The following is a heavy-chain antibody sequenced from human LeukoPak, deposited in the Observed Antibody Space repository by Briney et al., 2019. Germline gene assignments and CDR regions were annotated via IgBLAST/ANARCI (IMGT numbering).Heavy chain of an antibody. J-gene: IGHJ4*02. CDR2: ISSSSSYI. CDR1: GFTFSSYS. V-gene: IGHV3-21*01. CDR3: AGELDTPPSVYFDY. Sequence: GGSLRLSCVASGFTFSSYSMNWVRQAPGKGLEWVSSISSSSSYIYYADSVKGRFTISRDNAKNSLYLQMNSLRAEDTAVYYCAGELDTPPSVYFDYWGQGTLVTVSS. D-gene: IGHD5-18*01.